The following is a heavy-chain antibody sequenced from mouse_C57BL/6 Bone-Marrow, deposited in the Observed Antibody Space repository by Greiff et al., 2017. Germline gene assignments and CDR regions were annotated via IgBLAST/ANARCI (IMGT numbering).Heavy chain of an antibody. CDR2: IYPRSGNT. D-gene: IGHD1-1*01. CDR3: ARPYYGSSWFDD. J-gene: IGHJ2*01. V-gene: IGHV1-81*01. Sequence: QVQLQQSGAELARPGASVKLSCKASGYTFTSYGISWVKQRTGQGLEWIGEIYPRSGNTSYNEKFKGKATLTADTSSSTAYMALRSLTSEDSAVYFCARPYYGSSWFDDWGQGTTLTVSS. CDR1: GYTFTSYG.